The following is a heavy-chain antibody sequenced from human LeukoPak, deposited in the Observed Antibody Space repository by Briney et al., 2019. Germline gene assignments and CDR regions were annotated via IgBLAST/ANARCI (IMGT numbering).Heavy chain of an antibody. D-gene: IGHD3-10*01. CDR1: GGSFSGYY. CDR3: AGVTMPSGMDV. Sequence: PSETLSLTCAVYGGSFSGYYWSWIRQPPGKGLEWIGEINHSGSTNYNPSLKSRVTISVGTSKNQFSLKLSSVTAADTAVYCCAGVTMPSGMDVWGQGTTVTVSS. V-gene: IGHV4-34*01. J-gene: IGHJ6*02. CDR2: INHSGST.